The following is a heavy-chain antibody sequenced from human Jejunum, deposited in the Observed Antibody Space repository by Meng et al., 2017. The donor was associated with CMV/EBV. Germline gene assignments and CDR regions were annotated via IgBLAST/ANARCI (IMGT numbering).Heavy chain of an antibody. Sequence: AASGFTFSSDWRHWVRQAPGKGLVWVSSISSDGSSTSYADSVKGRFTISRDNAKNTLHLQMNSLRAEDTAVYYCARVGYSYAYDYWGQGTLVTVSS. CDR2: ISSDGSST. V-gene: IGHV3-74*01. CDR1: GFTFSSDW. CDR3: ARVGYSYAYDY. J-gene: IGHJ4*02. D-gene: IGHD5-18*01.